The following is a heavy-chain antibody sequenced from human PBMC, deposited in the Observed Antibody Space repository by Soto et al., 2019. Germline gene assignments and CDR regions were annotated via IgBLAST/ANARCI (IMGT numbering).Heavy chain of an antibody. D-gene: IGHD3-10*01. J-gene: IGHJ4*02. CDR2: TYHSGST. CDR1: GGSISSGGYS. Sequence: SETLSLTCAVSGGSISSGGYSWSWIRQPPGKGLEWIGYTYHSGSTYYNPSLKSRVTISVDRSKNQFSLKLSSVTAADTAVYYCARVGGSYYGSGSGIYFDYWGQGTLVTVSS. CDR3: ARVGGSYYGSGSGIYFDY. V-gene: IGHV4-30-2*01.